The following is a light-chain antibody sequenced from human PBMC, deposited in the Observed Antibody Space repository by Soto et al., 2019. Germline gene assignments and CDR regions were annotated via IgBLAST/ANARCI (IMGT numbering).Light chain of an antibody. J-gene: IGLJ1*01. CDR2: GNS. CDR3: QSSDSSLSGLV. CDR1: SSNIGAGYD. Sequence: QSVLTQPPSVSGAPGQRVTISCTGSSSNIGAGYDVHWYQQLPGTAPKLLIYGNSNRPSGVPDRFSGSKSGTSASLAITGLQAEDEADYSCQSSDSSLSGLVFGTGTKLTVL. V-gene: IGLV1-40*01.